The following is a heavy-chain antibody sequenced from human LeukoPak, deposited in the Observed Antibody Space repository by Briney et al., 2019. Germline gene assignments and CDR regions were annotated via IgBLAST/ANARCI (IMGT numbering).Heavy chain of an antibody. CDR1: GYSFTSYW. V-gene: IGHV5-10-1*01. Sequence: GESLKISCKGSGYSFTSYWISWVRQMPGKGLEWMGRIDPSDSYTNYSPSFQGHVTISADKSISTAYLQWSSLKASDTAMYYCARHGNGYYDTLTGYYIWGQGTLVTVSS. CDR2: IDPSDSYT. CDR3: ARHGNGYYDTLTGYYI. D-gene: IGHD3-9*01. J-gene: IGHJ4*02.